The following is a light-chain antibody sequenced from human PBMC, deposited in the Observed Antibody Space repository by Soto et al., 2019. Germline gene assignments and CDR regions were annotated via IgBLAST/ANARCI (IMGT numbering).Light chain of an antibody. V-gene: IGLV2-23*02. CDR3: CSYAGSSTLV. J-gene: IGLJ2*01. Sequence: QSVLTQPASVSGSPGQSITISCTGTSSDVGNYDLVSWYQHLPGKAPKLMIYEVNKRPSGISNRFSASKSGNTASLTISGLQAEDEADYYCCSYAGSSTLVFGGGTQLTVL. CDR2: EVN. CDR1: SSDVGNYDL.